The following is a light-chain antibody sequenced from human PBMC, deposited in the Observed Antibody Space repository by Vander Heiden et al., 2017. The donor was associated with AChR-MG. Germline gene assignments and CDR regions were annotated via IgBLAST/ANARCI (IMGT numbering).Light chain of an antibody. CDR1: SSDVGAYNY. V-gene: IGLV2-11*01. CDR3: CSNAGSYSWV. CDR2: DVS. Sequence: QSALTQSRSVSGSPGQSVTISCTGTSSDVGAYNYVPLCRLHPGKAPEILILDVSRRPSGVPDRFSGSKSGNTAFLTISGLQAEDEADYYCCSNAGSYSWVFGGGTKLTVL. J-gene: IGLJ3*02.